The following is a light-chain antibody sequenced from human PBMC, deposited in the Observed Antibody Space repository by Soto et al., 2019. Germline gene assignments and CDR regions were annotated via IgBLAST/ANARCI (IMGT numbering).Light chain of an antibody. CDR3: QRSFSTPT. V-gene: IGKV1-39*01. Sequence: DIQMTQSPSSLSTSIGDRVTITCRASQRINIYLNWYRQKPGKAPELLIYSASNLQSGVPSRFSGSGSGTDFTLTISGLQSEDFATYYCQRSFSTPTFGQGTRLDIK. J-gene: IGKJ5*01. CDR2: SAS. CDR1: QRINIY.